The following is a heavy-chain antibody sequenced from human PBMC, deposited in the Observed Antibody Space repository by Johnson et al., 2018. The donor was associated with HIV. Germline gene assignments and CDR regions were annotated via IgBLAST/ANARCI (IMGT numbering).Heavy chain of an antibody. CDR1: GFTFSSYA. J-gene: IGHJ3*02. Sequence: QVQLVESGGGVVQPGRSLRLSCAASGFTFSSYAMHWVRQAPCKGLEWVALISYDGSNKYCADSVKGRFTISRDNSKNTLYLQINSLRAEDTAVYYCANQIARFDAVDIWGQWTMVTVSS. CDR2: ISYDGSNK. CDR3: ANQIARFDAVDI. V-gene: IGHV3-30-3*01. D-gene: IGHD2/OR15-2a*01.